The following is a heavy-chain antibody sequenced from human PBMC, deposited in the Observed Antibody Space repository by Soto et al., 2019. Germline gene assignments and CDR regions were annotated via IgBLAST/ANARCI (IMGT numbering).Heavy chain of an antibody. Sequence: GSLRLSCAASGFIFSSYTMAWVRQAPGKGLEWVSSTSSSSSNIEYADSVKGRFSVSRDNANNSLFLQINSLRAEDTAIYYCAREDYAGASPRFDYWGLGALVTVSS. CDR3: AREDYAGASPRFDY. CDR1: GFIFSSYT. J-gene: IGHJ4*02. CDR2: TSSSSSNI. D-gene: IGHD4-17*01. V-gene: IGHV3-21*04.